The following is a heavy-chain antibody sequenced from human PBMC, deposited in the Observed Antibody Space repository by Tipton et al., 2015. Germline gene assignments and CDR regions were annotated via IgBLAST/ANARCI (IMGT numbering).Heavy chain of an antibody. Sequence: SLRLSCAASEFPFSRYNMHWVRQAPGKGLEWVALIWYDGSEKYYADSVKGRFTISRDNSNYTLYLQVNTLRAEDTAVYYCVRSGMTTATSLDYWGQGTLLTVSS. D-gene: IGHD2-15*01. CDR1: EFPFSRYN. J-gene: IGHJ4*02. CDR2: IWYDGSEK. CDR3: VRSGMTTATSLDY. V-gene: IGHV3-33*01.